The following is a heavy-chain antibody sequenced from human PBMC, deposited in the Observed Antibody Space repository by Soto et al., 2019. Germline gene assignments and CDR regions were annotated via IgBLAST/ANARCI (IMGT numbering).Heavy chain of an antibody. J-gene: IGHJ4*02. Sequence: GASVKVSCKASGYTFTTYAIHWVRQAPGQSLEWMGWINTDNGNTYYSQKMQARVTITRDTSASTAYMELSRLRSEDTAVYYCARSRVRGGYYFDDWGQGALVTVSS. CDR2: INTDNGNT. CDR1: GYTFTTYA. D-gene: IGHD3-16*01. CDR3: ARSRVRGGYYFDD. V-gene: IGHV1-3*04.